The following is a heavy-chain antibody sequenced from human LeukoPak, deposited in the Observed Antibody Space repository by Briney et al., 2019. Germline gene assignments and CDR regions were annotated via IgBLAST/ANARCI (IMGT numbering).Heavy chain of an antibody. D-gene: IGHD3-10*01. Sequence: GGSLRLSCAASGFTFSSYAMSWVRQAPGKGLEWVSVIYSGGSTYYADSVKGRFTISRDNSKNTLYLQMSSLRAEDTAVYYCARDRDYWYFDLWGRGTLVTVSS. J-gene: IGHJ2*01. CDR1: GFTFSSYA. CDR3: ARDRDYWYFDL. CDR2: IYSGGST. V-gene: IGHV3-53*01.